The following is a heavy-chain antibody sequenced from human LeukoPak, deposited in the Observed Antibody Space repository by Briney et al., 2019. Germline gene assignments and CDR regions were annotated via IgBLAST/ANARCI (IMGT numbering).Heavy chain of an antibody. Sequence: SETLSLTCTVSGASISVYYWSWIRQPPGKGLEWIGFGHYTGSSNYNPSLKSRVTTSVDTSKSQFSLKLISVTAADTAVYYCARHDNRGYYSLHYWGQGALVTVSS. D-gene: IGHD3-22*01. CDR1: GASISVYY. CDR3: ARHDNRGYYSLHY. CDR2: GHYTGSS. V-gene: IGHV4-59*08. J-gene: IGHJ4*02.